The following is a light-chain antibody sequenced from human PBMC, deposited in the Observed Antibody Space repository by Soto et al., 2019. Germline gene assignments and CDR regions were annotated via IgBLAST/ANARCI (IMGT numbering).Light chain of an antibody. CDR2: GAS. CDR3: QQHSHWPPWT. J-gene: IGKJ1*01. V-gene: IGKV3-15*01. CDR1: QSLSSN. Sequence: EIVMTQSPATLSVSPGERATLSCRASQSLSSNLAWYQQKPGQAPRLLIYGASTRATGIPARFSGSGSGTEFTLTISSLQSEDFAVYYCQQHSHWPPWTFGQGTRVEIQ.